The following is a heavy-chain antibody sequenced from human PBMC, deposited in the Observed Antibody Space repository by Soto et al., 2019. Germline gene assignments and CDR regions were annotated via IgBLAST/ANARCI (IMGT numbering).Heavy chain of an antibody. CDR1: GFSFSSYS. Sequence: QVQLVESGGGVVQPGRSLRLSCAASGFSFSSYSMHWVRQAPGKGLEWVAYVSYDGSKTYYADSVEGRFSISRDNSQNTLFLQMNSLRTEDTAMYFCAKDQSGGERFDPWGQGTLVTVSS. V-gene: IGHV3-30*18. CDR2: VSYDGSKT. CDR3: AKDQSGGERFDP. J-gene: IGHJ5*02. D-gene: IGHD1-26*01.